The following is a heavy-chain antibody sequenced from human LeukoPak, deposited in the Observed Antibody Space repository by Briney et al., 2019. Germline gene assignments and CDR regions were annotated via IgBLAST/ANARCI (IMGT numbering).Heavy chain of an antibody. CDR3: ASPHDPRFGDAFDI. V-gene: IGHV3-48*01. Sequence: PGGSLRLSCAAFGFTFSSYSMNWVRQAPGKGLEWVSYISSSSSTIYYADSVKGRFTISRDNAKNSLYLQMNSLRAEDTAVYYCASPHDPRFGDAFDIWGQGTMVTVSS. CDR2: ISSSSSTI. J-gene: IGHJ3*02. CDR1: GFTFSSYS. D-gene: IGHD3-3*01.